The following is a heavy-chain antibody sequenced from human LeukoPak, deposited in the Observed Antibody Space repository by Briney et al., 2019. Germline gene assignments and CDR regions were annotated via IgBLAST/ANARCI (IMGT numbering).Heavy chain of an antibody. Sequence: PGGSLRLSCAASGFTFSSYAMHWVRQAPGKGLEWVAVISYDGSNKYYADSVKGRFTISRDNSKNTLYLQMNSLRAEDTAVYYCAKNPYYYGSGSYSEFDYWGQGTLVTVSS. J-gene: IGHJ4*02. D-gene: IGHD3-10*01. CDR3: AKNPYYYGSGSYSEFDY. CDR2: ISYDGSNK. CDR1: GFTFSSYA. V-gene: IGHV3-30*04.